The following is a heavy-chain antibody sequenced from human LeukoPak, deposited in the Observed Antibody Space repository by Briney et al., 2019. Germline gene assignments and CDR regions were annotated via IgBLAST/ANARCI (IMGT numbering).Heavy chain of an antibody. CDR3: ARAMSYYFDY. Sequence: GGSLRLSCAASRFSFSSYGMHWVRLAPGKGLEWVGPIWFDGSEKYYAESVKGRFTISRDNSKNTVYLQVNSLRAEDTAVYHCARAMSYYFDYWGPGTLVTVSS. V-gene: IGHV3-33*01. D-gene: IGHD3-10*01. J-gene: IGHJ4*02. CDR2: IWFDGSEK. CDR1: RFSFSSYG.